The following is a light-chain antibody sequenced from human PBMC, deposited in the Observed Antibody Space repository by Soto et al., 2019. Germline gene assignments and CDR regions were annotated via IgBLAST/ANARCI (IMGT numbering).Light chain of an antibody. J-gene: IGKJ5*01. CDR2: GAS. CDR1: QSVASN. CDR3: QQYTSWPLT. V-gene: IGKV3-15*01. Sequence: EIVMTQSPGTLSVTPAERATLSCRASQSVASNLAWYRQKPGQAPRLLIYGASTRATGIPARFSGSGSGTEFTLTISSLQSEDFAVYYCQQYTSWPLTFGQGTRLEI.